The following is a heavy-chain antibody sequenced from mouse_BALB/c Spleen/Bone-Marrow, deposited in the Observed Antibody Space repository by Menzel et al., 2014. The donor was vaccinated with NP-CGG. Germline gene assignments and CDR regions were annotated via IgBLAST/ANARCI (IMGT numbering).Heavy chain of an antibody. D-gene: IGHD1-1*01. V-gene: IGHV1-9*01. Sequence: VQLQQSGAELMKPGASVKISCKATSYTFSSYWIEWVKQRPGHGLEWIGEILPGSGSTNYNEKFKGKATFTADTSSNTAYMQLSSLTSEDSAVYYCAREDGLWYFDVWGAGTTVTVSS. J-gene: IGHJ1*01. CDR1: SYTFSSYW. CDR3: AREDGLWYFDV. CDR2: ILPGSGST.